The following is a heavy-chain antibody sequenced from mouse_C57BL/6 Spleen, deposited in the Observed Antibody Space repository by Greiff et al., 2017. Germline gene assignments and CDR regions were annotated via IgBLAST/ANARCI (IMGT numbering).Heavy chain of an antibody. CDR1: GYTFTSYW. V-gene: IGHV1-69*01. D-gene: IGHD1-1*01. Sequence: VQLQQPGAELVMPGASVKLSCKASGYTFTSYWMHWVKQRPGQGLEWIGEIDPSDSYTNYNQKFKGKSTLTVDKSSSTAYMQLSSLTSEDSAVYYCARNPFTTVVATDAYWGQGTLVTVSA. CDR2: IDPSDSYT. J-gene: IGHJ3*01. CDR3: ARNPFTTVVATDAY.